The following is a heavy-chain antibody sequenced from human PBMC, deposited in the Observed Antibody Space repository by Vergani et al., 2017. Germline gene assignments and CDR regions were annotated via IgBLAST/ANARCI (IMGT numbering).Heavy chain of an antibody. V-gene: IGHV5-51*03. CDR3: AKDGQDYGDSYIWFDP. CDR2: IYPGDSDT. J-gene: IGHJ5*02. CDR1: GYSFTSYW. Sequence: EVQLVQSGAEVKKPGESLKISCKGSGYSFTSYWIGWVRQMPGKGLEWMGIIYPGDSDTRYSPSFQGQVTISADKSISTAYLQWSSLKASDTAMYYCAKDGQDYGDSYIWFDPWGQGTLVTVSS. D-gene: IGHD4-17*01.